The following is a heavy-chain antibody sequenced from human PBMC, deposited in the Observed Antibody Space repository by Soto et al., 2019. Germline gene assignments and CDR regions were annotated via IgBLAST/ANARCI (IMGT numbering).Heavy chain of an antibody. CDR2: IIPMFGSP. CDR3: ARRDYSHNWFDP. J-gene: IGHJ5*02. Sequence: QVRLVQSGAEVRKPGSSVKVSCKASGGTFSSDGITWLRQAPGQGLEWMGGIIPMFGSPHYSENFEGRIKISADESTSTVYMEVRSLESEDTAVYYCARRDYSHNWFDPWGQGTQVTVSS. D-gene: IGHD3-22*01. V-gene: IGHV1-69*01. CDR1: GGTFSSDG.